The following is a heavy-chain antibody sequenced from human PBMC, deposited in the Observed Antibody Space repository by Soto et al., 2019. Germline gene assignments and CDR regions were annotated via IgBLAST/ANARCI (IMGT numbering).Heavy chain of an antibody. CDR3: VRLGWGGPRMGATTPVFDI. Sequence: PSETLSLTCTVSGGSISSYYWRWLRQPPGKGLEWIGSISYSGSTRYTPSLKSRVTMSVDTSKNQFSLKLSPVTAADTAVYYCVRLGWGGPRMGATTPVFDIGGKGTRVPVSS. CDR1: GGSISSYY. CDR2: ISYSGST. V-gene: IGHV4-59*08. J-gene: IGHJ3*02. D-gene: IGHD5-12*01.